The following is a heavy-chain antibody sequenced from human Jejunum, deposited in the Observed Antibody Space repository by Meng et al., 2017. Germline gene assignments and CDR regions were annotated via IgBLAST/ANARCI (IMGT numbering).Heavy chain of an antibody. D-gene: IGHD2-21*01. J-gene: IGHJ5*01. V-gene: IGHV4-34*01. Sequence: QAHLPQGGAGLLKTSETLSLTCTVYSGSFTCYYWSWVRQSPGKGLEWIGEIHQTGSTNYSPSLQSRVTISIDTSKNEFSLELRSVTAADTAVYYCARYLWSRGLFDSWGQGTLVTVSS. CDR1: SGSFTCYY. CDR3: ARYLWSRGLFDS. CDR2: IHQTGST.